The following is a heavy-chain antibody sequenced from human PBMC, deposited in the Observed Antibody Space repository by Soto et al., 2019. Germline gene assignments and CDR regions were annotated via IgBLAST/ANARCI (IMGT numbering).Heavy chain of an antibody. J-gene: IGHJ5*02. CDR1: CVSISSSSYY. CDR2: IYYSGST. CDR3: ARGDLTTVTIWFDP. Sequence: PSLPCTVSCVSISSSSYYWGWLRQPPGKGQEWIGSIYYSGSTYYNPSLKSRVTISVDTSKNQFSLKLSSVTAADTAVYYCARGDLTTVTIWFDPWGQGTLVTVSS. V-gene: IGHV4-39*01. D-gene: IGHD4-4*01.